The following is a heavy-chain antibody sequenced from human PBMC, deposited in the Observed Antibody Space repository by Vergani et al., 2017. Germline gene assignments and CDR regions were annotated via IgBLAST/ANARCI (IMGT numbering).Heavy chain of an antibody. CDR2: IIPILGIA. CDR1: GGTFSSYT. Sequence: QVQLVQSGAEVKKPGSSVKVSCKASGGTFSSYTISWVRQAPGQGLEWVGRIIPILGIANYAQKFQGRVTITADKSTSKAYMALSSLRSEDTAVYYCAGGSSELLAPSFDYGGQGTLVTVAS. CDR3: AGGSSELLAPSFDY. D-gene: IGHD1-7*01. V-gene: IGHV1-69*02. J-gene: IGHJ4*02.